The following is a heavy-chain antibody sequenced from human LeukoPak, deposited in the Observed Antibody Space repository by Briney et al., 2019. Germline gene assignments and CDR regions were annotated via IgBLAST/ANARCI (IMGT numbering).Heavy chain of an antibody. CDR3: ARAVGSSSSCEPNCYYYYYMDV. CDR2: IYYSGST. Sequence: SETLSLTCTVSGGSISSYYWSWIRQPPGKGLEWIGYIYYSGSTNYNPSLKSRVTISVDTSKNQFSLKLSSVTAADTAVYYCARAVGSSSSCEPNCYYYYYMDVWGKGTSVTVSS. V-gene: IGHV4-59*01. J-gene: IGHJ6*03. D-gene: IGHD6-6*01. CDR1: GGSISSYY.